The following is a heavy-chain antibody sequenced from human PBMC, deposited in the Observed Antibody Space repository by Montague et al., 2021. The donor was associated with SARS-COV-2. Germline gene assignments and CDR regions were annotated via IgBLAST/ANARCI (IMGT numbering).Heavy chain of an antibody. CDR3: AREDRRNGFDP. J-gene: IGHJ5*02. CDR2: IYYRGST. Sequence: SETLSLTCTVSGGSINNSYWSWIRQPPGKGLQWIGYIYYRGSTNYNPSLETRVIISVDTAKNQFSLKMSSVTAVDTAVYYCAREDRRNGFDPWGQGTLVIVSS. V-gene: IGHV4-59*12. CDR1: GGSINNSY.